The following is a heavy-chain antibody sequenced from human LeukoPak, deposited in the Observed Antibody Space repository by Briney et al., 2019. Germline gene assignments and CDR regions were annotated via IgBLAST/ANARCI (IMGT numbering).Heavy chain of an antibody. V-gene: IGHV1-46*01. CDR1: GYTLTSYY. CDR3: ARASSARGSYSRRGEDHFDY. D-gene: IGHD1-26*01. Sequence: ASVKVSCKASGYTLTSYYMHWVRQAPGQGLEWMGIINPNAGNTSYPQRVQGRVTMTRDTSSSTVYMELRSLRFEDTAIYYCARASSARGSYSRRGEDHFDYWGQGTLVTVSS. CDR2: INPNAGNT. J-gene: IGHJ4*02.